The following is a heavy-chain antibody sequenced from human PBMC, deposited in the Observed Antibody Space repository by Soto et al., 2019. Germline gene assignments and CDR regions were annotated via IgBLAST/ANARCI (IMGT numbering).Heavy chain of an antibody. V-gene: IGHV3-21*02. CDR1: GFTFSTFT. CDR2: IDPSSTYM. D-gene: IGHD1-20*01. Sequence: EVQLVESGGGLVKPGGSLRLSCAASGFTFSTFTMNWVRQAPGQGLEWVSSIDPSSTYMFYAASVTGRFTTSRDNAKNSVYLPMDSLRAEDTAVSYFAREPGSYSWNDGLMDVWGQGTTVTVSS. CDR3: AREPGSYSWNDGLMDV. J-gene: IGHJ6*02.